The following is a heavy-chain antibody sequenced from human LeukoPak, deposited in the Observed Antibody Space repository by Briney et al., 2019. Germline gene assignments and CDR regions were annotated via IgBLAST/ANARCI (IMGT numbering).Heavy chain of an antibody. D-gene: IGHD2-2*01. CDR3: ARGPGAFDI. V-gene: IGHV3-33*01. CDR2: IWYDGSNK. CDR1: GFTFSSYG. J-gene: IGHJ3*02. Sequence: PGRSLRLSCAASGFTFSSYGMHWVRQAPGKGLEWVAVIWYDGSNKYYADSVKGRFTISRDNSKNTLYLQMNSPRAEDTAVYYCARGPGAFDIWGQGTMVTVSS.